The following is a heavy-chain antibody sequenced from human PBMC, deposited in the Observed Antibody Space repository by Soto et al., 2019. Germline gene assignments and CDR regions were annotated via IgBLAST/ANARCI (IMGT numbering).Heavy chain of an antibody. V-gene: IGHV3-30*18. D-gene: IGHD3-3*01. J-gene: IGHJ4*02. CDR1: GFTFSNFG. Sequence: QVQLVESGGGVVQPGRSLRLSCAASGFTFSNFGMHRGRQAPGKGLEWVAAISADGSDKYFSDSVKGRFTISRDNSKNTLFLQMNSLRVEDTAVYYCTKGSEVARQELDYWGQGTLVTVSS. CDR2: ISADGSDK. CDR3: TKGSEVARQELDY.